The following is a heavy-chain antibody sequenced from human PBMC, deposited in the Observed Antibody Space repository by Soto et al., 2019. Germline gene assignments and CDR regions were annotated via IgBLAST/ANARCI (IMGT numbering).Heavy chain of an antibody. CDR2: IIGSGGST. J-gene: IGHJ3*02. V-gene: IGHV3-23*01. CDR3: SWGPRSDTFDI. CDR1: GFTFSSYA. D-gene: IGHD7-27*01. Sequence: PGGSLRLSCAASGFTFSSYAMSGVRQAPGKGLEWVSAIIGSGGSTYYADSLKGRFTISRDNSKNTLYLRMNSLRAEDTAVNYCSWGPRSDTFDIWGQGTRVHVTS.